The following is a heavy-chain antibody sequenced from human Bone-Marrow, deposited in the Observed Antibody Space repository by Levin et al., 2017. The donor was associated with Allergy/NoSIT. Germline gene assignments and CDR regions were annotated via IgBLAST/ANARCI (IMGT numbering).Heavy chain of an antibody. D-gene: IGHD3-10*01. Sequence: GESLKISCAASGFSFGNYGIHWVRQAPGKGLEWVAVISYDGSETHHADSVKGRFIISRDNSKNSLYLQMNSLRTEDTAVYYCAKDNFEFGHPGGWYFDLWGRGTLVTVSS. CDR1: GFSFGNYG. V-gene: IGHV3-30*18. J-gene: IGHJ2*01. CDR2: ISYDGSET. CDR3: AKDNFEFGHPGGWYFDL.